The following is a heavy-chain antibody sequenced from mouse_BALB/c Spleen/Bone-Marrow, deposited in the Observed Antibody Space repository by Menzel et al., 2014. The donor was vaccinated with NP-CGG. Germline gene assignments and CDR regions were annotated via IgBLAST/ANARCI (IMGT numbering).Heavy chain of an antibody. V-gene: IGHV2-6-7*01. CDR2: IWGDGST. J-gene: IGHJ4*01. D-gene: IGHD1-1*01. Sequence: VQGVESGPGLVAPSQRLAIPCTLSGFSLTGYGVKWVRQPPGKGLEWLGEIWGDGSTDYNSALKSRLSISKDNSKSQVFLKMNSLQTDDTARYYCARDYGTGAMDYWGQGTSVTASS. CDR1: GFSLTGYG. CDR3: ARDYGTGAMDY.